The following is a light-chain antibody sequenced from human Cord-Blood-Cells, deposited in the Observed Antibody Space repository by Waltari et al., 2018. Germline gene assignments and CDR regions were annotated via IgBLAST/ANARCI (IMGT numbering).Light chain of an antibody. J-gene: IGLJ1*01. CDR3: SSYTSSSSYV. V-gene: IGLV2-14*01. Sequence: QSALTHPASVSGSPGQSITLPCPGTTSHGGGYNQVPWYQQHPGKAPKRLLYEVSNRPSGVSNRFSGSKSGNTASLTISGLQAEDEADYYCSSYTSSSSYVFGTGTKVTVL. CDR2: EVS. CDR1: TSHGGGYNQ.